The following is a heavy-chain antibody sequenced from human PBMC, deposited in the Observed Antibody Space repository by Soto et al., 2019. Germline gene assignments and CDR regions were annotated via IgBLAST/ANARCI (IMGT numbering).Heavy chain of an antibody. J-gene: IGHJ4*02. V-gene: IGHV3-21*01. CDR2: ISSSSSYI. CDR1: GFTFSSYS. D-gene: IGHD3-3*01. CDR3: AAEYDFWRHPIDY. Sequence: EVQLVESGGGLVKPGGSLRLSCAASGFTFSSYSMNWVRQAPGKGLEWVSSISSSSSYIYYADSVKGRFTISRDNAKNSLYLQMNSLRAEDTAVYYCAAEYDFWRHPIDYWGQGTLVTVSS.